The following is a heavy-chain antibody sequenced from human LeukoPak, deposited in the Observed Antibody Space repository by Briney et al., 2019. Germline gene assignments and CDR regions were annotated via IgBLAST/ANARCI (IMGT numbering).Heavy chain of an antibody. CDR2: ISPYNGNT. D-gene: IGHD1-26*01. Sequence: ASVKVSCKASGYTFITHDIAWVRQAPGQGLEWMGWISPYNGNTNYAQKFQGRVTMTTETSTSTAYMELRSLRSDDTAVYLCARISGGYYGYFFDHWGQGTLVTVPS. J-gene: IGHJ4*02. CDR1: GYTFITHD. CDR3: ARISGGYYGYFFDH. V-gene: IGHV1-18*01.